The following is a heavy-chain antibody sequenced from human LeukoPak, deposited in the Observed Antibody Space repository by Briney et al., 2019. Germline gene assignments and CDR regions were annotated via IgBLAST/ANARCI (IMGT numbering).Heavy chain of an antibody. CDR2: INHSGST. J-gene: IGHJ2*01. CDR3: ARGGYCTNGVCSTVDWYFDL. Sequence: PSETLSLTCAVYGGSFSGYYWSWIRQPPGKGLEWIGEINHSGSTNYNPPLKSRVTISVDTSKNQFSLKLSSVTAADTAVYYCARGGYCTNGVCSTVDWYFDLWGRGTLVTVSS. CDR1: GGSFSGYY. V-gene: IGHV4-34*01. D-gene: IGHD2-8*01.